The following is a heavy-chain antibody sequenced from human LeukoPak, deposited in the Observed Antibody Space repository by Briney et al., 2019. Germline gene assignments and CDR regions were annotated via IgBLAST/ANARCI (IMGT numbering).Heavy chain of an antibody. CDR3: AKAADYGDWGDY. V-gene: IGHV3-23*01. Sequence: GGSLRLSCAASGFTFSSYATSWVRQAPGKGLEWVSAISGSGGSTYYADSVKGRFTICRDNSKNPLYLQMSSLRAEDTAVYYCAKAADYGDWGDYWGQGTLVTVSS. CDR2: ISGSGGST. J-gene: IGHJ4*02. D-gene: IGHD4-17*01. CDR1: GFTFSSYA.